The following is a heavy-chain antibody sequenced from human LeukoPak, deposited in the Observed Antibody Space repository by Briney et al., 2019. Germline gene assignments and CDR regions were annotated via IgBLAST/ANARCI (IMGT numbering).Heavy chain of an antibody. Sequence: PGGSLRLSCAASGFTFSSYWMSWVRQAPGKGLEWVANIKQDGSEKYYVDSVKGRFTISRDNAKNSLYLQMNSLRAEDTAVYYCASLRGHSYGYYPEKFDYWGQGTLVTVSS. D-gene: IGHD5-18*01. CDR1: GFTFSSYW. V-gene: IGHV3-7*01. CDR3: ASLRGHSYGYYPEKFDY. CDR2: IKQDGSEK. J-gene: IGHJ4*02.